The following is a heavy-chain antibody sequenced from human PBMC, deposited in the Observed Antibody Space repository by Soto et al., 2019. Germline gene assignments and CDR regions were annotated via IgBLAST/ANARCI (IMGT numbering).Heavy chain of an antibody. CDR1: GGSITNYY. CDR2: IYYSGN. CDR3: VGQHKAVAGTGAFDI. J-gene: IGHJ3*02. V-gene: IGHV4-59*01. Sequence: QVQLQESGPGLVKPSETLSLTCTVSGGSITNYYWSWIRQPPGKGLEWIGYIYYSGNIYNPSLQSRVTISEDTSKNQLSLRLTSVTPADTAVYYCVGQHKAVAGTGAFDIWGQGTMFTVSS. D-gene: IGHD6-19*01.